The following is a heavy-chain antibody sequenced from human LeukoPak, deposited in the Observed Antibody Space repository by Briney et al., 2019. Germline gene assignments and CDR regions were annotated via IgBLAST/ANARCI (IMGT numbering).Heavy chain of an antibody. CDR1: GYTFTGYY. V-gene: IGHV1-2*02. Sequence: GASVKVSCTASGYTFTGYYMHWVRQAPGQGLEWMGWINPNSGGTNYAQKFQGRVTMTRDTSISTAYMELSRLRSDDTAVYYCARSPYYDGSGTDNNWFDPWGQGTLVTVSS. CDR2: INPNSGGT. J-gene: IGHJ5*02. CDR3: ARSPYYDGSGTDNNWFDP. D-gene: IGHD3-10*01.